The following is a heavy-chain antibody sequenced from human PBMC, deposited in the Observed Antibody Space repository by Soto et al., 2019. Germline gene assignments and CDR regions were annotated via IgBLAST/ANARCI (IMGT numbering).Heavy chain of an antibody. V-gene: IGHV6-1*01. CDR2: TYYRSKLYN. CDR1: GYSVSSNTAT. CDR3: ARATRTWFDP. Sequence: QTLSLTSAISGYSVSSNTATWNWIRQSPSRGLEWLGRTYYRSKLYNEYAVSVKSRITINPDTSKNQFSLQLNSVTPEDTAVYYCARATRTWFDPWGQGTLVTVPS. J-gene: IGHJ5*02. D-gene: IGHD4-17*01.